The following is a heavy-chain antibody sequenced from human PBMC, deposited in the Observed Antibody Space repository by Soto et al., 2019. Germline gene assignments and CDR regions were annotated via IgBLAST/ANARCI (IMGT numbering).Heavy chain of an antibody. CDR3: ARSPCIAARCFDGMDV. CDR2: IGAYNGNT. D-gene: IGHD6-6*01. J-gene: IGHJ6*02. V-gene: IGHV1-18*01. CDR1: GYTFTCYG. Sequence: QVQLVQSGAEVKKPGASVKVSCKASGYTFTCYGISWVRQAPGQGLEWMGWIGAYNGNTNYAQKLQGRVTMTTDTSTSTAYMELRSLRSDDTAVYYCARSPCIAARCFDGMDVWGQGTTVTVSS.